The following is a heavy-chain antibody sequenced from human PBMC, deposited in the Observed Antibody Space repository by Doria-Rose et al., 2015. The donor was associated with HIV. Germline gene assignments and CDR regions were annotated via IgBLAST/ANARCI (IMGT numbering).Heavy chain of an antibody. J-gene: IGHJ6*03. V-gene: IGHV3-9*01. CDR1: GFSFESYA. Sequence: VQLVQSGGGLVQPGRSLRLSCVGSGFSFESYAMHWVRLAPGTGLEWVAGISPDSGAKGNADSVEGRFTIARDNAKKSVYLEMRSLRPEDTAFYYCAKAPIIGPKYYFYMDVWGKGTSVTVSS. CDR3: AKAPIIGPKYYFYMDV. D-gene: IGHD3-3*01. CDR2: ISPDSGAK.